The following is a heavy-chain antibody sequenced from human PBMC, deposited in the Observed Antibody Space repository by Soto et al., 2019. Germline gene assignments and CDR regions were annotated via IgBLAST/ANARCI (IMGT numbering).Heavy chain of an antibody. J-gene: IGHJ6*03. CDR2: ISWNSGSI. CDR1: GFTFDDYA. CDR3: AKDASRYSSSWPQGYYYYMDV. D-gene: IGHD6-13*01. Sequence: GGSLRLSCAASGFTFDDYAMHWVRQAPGKDLEWVSGISWNSGSIGYADSVKGRFTISRDNAKNSLYLQMNSLRAEDTALYYCAKDASRYSSSWPQGYYYYMDVWGKGTTVTVSS. V-gene: IGHV3-9*01.